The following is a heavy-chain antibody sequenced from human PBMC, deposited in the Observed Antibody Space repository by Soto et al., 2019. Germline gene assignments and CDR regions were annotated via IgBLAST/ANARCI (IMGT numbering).Heavy chain of an antibody. CDR1: GGSFSDFA. Sequence: QVQLAQSGAEMTKPGSSVKVSCRASGGSFSDFAFSWVRQAPGQGLEWMGGIIPMFAETKYAQRLQDRVTITADESTNTVYLALNSLTSEDTAIYYCARGAIVAVPAALSSYHDYTNYRFDSWGQGTLVTVSS. CDR3: ARGAIVAVPAALSSYHDYTNYRFDS. V-gene: IGHV1-69*01. CDR2: IIPMFAET. J-gene: IGHJ4*02. D-gene: IGHD2-15*01.